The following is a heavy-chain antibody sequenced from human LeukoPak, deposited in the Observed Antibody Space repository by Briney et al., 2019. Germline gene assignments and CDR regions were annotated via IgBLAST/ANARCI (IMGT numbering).Heavy chain of an antibody. J-gene: IGHJ4*02. D-gene: IGHD2-15*01. Sequence: GGSLRLSCAASGFTFDDYAMHWVRQAPGKGLEWVSGISWNSGSIGYADSVKGRFTISRDNAKNSLYLQMNSLRTEDTAVYYCARQFCSGKSCYYKPFDYWGQGTLVTVSS. CDR1: GFTFDDYA. V-gene: IGHV3-9*01. CDR2: ISWNSGSI. CDR3: ARQFCSGKSCYYKPFDY.